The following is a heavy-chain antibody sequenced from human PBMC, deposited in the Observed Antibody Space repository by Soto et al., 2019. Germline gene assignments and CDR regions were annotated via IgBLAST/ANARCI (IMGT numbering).Heavy chain of an antibody. CDR3: AKGSIEYSASVDN. Sequence: EVQLLESGGGLVQPGGSLRLSCAASGFSFSSYAMVWVRQAPGKGLEWVSVISARGGSLYFADSVKGRFTISRDNSKNVLSLEMNGLRAEDTATYLCAKGSIEYSASVDNWGQGTLVVVSS. J-gene: IGHJ4*02. CDR1: GFSFSSYA. V-gene: IGHV3-23*01. CDR2: ISARGGSL. D-gene: IGHD5-12*01.